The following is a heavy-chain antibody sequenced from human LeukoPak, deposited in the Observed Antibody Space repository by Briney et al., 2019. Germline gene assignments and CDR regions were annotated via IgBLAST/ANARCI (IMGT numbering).Heavy chain of an antibody. Sequence: GGSLRLSCAASGFTFSSYAMSWVRQAPGKGLEWVAILSYDGSNKYYTDSVKGRFTISRDNSKNTLFLQMNSLRVEDTAVYYCAKHPGDFTGIVNYYYMDVWGKGTTVTVSS. D-gene: IGHD1-26*01. V-gene: IGHV3-30*18. CDR1: GFTFSSYA. CDR2: LSYDGSNK. CDR3: AKHPGDFTGIVNYYYMDV. J-gene: IGHJ6*03.